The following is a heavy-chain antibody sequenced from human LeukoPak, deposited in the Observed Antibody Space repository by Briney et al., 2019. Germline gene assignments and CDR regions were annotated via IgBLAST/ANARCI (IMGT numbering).Heavy chain of an antibody. V-gene: IGHV1-2*02. D-gene: IGHD1-1*01. CDR3: ARTKKVQLERRQAAFDI. J-gene: IGHJ3*02. Sequence: GASVKVSCNASGYTFTGYYMHWVRQAPGQGLEWMGWINPNSGGTNYAQKFQGRVTMTRDTSISTAYMELSRLRSDDTAVYYCARTKKVQLERRQAAFDIWGQGTMVTVSS. CDR1: GYTFTGYY. CDR2: INPNSGGT.